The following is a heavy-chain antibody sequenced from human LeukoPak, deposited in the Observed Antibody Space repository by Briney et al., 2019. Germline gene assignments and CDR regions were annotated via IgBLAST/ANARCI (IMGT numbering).Heavy chain of an antibody. Sequence: ASVTVSCKAYGYTFTNYAMHWVRQASGQRLEWMGWSNADSGDTKYSHEFQGRVTITRDTSASAAYMELSGLTSEDTAIYYCVKGLHGSSWLVDYWGQGTQVIVSS. V-gene: IGHV1-3*02. CDR2: SNADSGDT. CDR1: GYTFTNYA. J-gene: IGHJ4*02. CDR3: VKGLHGSSWLVDY. D-gene: IGHD2-15*01.